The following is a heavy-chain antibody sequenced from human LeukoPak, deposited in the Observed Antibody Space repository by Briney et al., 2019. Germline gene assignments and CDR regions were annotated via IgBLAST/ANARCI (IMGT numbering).Heavy chain of an antibody. CDR1: GFTFSTYG. CDR3: AKEYTGTFSPFPSYFDN. CDR2: IRYDGSNK. V-gene: IGHV3-30*02. J-gene: IGHJ4*02. Sequence: GGSLRLSCAVSGFTFSTYGMHWVRQAPGKGLEWVAFIRYDGSNKYYADSVKGRFTISRDNSKNTLYLQMNSLRAEDTAIYYCAKEYTGTFSPFPSYFDNWGQGTLVTVSS. D-gene: IGHD1-26*01.